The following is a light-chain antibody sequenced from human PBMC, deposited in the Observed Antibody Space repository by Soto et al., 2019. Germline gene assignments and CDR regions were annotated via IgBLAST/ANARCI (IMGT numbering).Light chain of an antibody. CDR2: GAS. CDR1: QSVNNNY. Sequence: IGLTQSPGPLSPSPGERAPLSRRASQSVNNNYLAWYQQKPGQAPRLLIYGASNRATGIPDRFSGSGSGTDFTLTISCLQSEDFATYYCQQYYSYPRTFGQGTKVDIK. J-gene: IGKJ1*01. V-gene: IGKV3-20*01. CDR3: QQYYSYPRT.